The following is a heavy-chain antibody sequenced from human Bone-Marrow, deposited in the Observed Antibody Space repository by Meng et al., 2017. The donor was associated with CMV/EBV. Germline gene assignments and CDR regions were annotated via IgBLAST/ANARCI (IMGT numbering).Heavy chain of an antibody. CDR3: ARRRTIFGVEYYYGMDV. Sequence: GGSLRLSCAASGFTVSSNYMSWVRQAPGKGLEWVSVTYSGGSTYYADSVKGRFTISRDNSKNTLYLQMNSLRAEDTAVYYCARRRTIFGVEYYYGMDVWGQGTTVTVSS. J-gene: IGHJ6*02. V-gene: IGHV3-66*02. D-gene: IGHD3-3*01. CDR1: GFTVSSNY. CDR2: TYSGGST.